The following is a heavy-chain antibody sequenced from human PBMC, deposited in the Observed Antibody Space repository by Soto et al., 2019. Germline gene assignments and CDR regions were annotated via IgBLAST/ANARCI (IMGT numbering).Heavy chain of an antibody. CDR2: IWYDGSNK. D-gene: IGHD3-3*01. V-gene: IGHV3-33*01. J-gene: IGHJ4*02. CDR1: GFTFSSYG. Sequence: GGSLRLSCAASGFTFSSYGMHWVRQAPGKGLEWVAVIWYDGSNKYYADSVKGRFTISRDNSKNTLYLQMNSLRAEDTAVYYCARDPINTMGFDYWGQGTLVTVSS. CDR3: ARDPINTMGFDY.